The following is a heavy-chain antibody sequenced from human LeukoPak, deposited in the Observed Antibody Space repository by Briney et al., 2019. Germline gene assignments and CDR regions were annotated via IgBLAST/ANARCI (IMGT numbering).Heavy chain of an antibody. CDR3: ARKGEDIVVVPAAIPYYFDY. CDR1: GGSFSGYY. CDR2: INHSGST. D-gene: IGHD2-2*01. V-gene: IGHV4-34*01. J-gene: IGHJ4*02. Sequence: PSETLSLTCAVYGGSFSGYYWSWIRQPPGKGLEWIGEINHSGSTNYNPSLKSRVTISVDTSKNQFSLKLSSVTAADTAVYYCARKGEDIVVVPAAIPYYFDYWGQGTLVTVSS.